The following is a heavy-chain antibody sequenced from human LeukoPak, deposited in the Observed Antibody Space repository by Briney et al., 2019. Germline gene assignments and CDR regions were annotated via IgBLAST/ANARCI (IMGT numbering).Heavy chain of an antibody. CDR2: ISADSATT. V-gene: IGHV3-23*01. D-gene: IGHD3-10*01. CDR3: ARKSASGNYPLDY. Sequence: WIRQPPGKGLEWVSVISADSATTFYADSVKGRFTISRDNAKNTVFLQMSSLGAEDTALYYCARKSASGNYPLDYWGQGTLVTVSS. J-gene: IGHJ4*02.